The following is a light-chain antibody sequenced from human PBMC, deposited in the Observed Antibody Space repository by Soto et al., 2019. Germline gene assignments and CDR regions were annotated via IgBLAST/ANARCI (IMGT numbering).Light chain of an antibody. CDR3: QQYDDLPIT. CDR1: QDISHY. CDR2: DAS. J-gene: IGKJ5*01. Sequence: DIQMTQSPSSLSASVGDTVTITCQASQDISHYLNWYQQKPGKALKLLIYDASNLHPGVPSRFRGSGLGTEFSFNITGLQPEDVATYYCQQYDDLPITFGQGTRLEIK. V-gene: IGKV1-33*01.